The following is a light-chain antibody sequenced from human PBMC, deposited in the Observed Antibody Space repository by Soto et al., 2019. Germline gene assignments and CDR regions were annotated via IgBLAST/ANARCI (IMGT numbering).Light chain of an antibody. J-gene: IGKJ1*01. CDR2: KAS. CDR3: QQYNTYSWT. V-gene: IGKV1-5*03. Sequence: DIQMTQSPSSLSASIGDRVTITCQASQNITNNLSWYQQKPGKVPNLLIYKASTLESGVPSRFSGSGSGTEFTLTISSLQPDDFATYFCQQYNTYSWTFGQGTKVDI. CDR1: QNITNN.